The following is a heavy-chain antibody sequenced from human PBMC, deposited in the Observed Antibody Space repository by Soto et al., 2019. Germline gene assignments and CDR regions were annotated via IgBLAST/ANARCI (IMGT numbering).Heavy chain of an antibody. CDR3: ARMASFGSLNWFDP. V-gene: IGHV5-51*01. D-gene: IGHD5-18*01. J-gene: IGHJ5*02. CDR1: GYSFTNYW. Sequence: GESLKISCKGSGYSFTNYWIAWVRQMPGKGLEYMGIIYPSDSDTRYSPSFQGQVTISADKSISTAYLQWSSLKASDTAIYYCARMASFGSLNWFDPWGQGTLVTVYS. CDR2: IYPSDSDT.